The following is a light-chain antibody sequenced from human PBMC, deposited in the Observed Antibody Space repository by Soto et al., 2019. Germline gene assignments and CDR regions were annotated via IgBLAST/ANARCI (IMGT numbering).Light chain of an antibody. J-gene: IGKJ4*01. V-gene: IGKV3-20*01. CDR3: QQYGSSPLT. CDR2: RAS. CDR1: QSVSSDY. Sequence: EIVLTQSPGTLSLSPGESATLSCRASQSVSSDYLAWYQQKPGQTPKVLIYRASSRATGIPDRFSGSGSGTDFTLTISRLDPEDFAVYYCQQYGSSPLTFGGGNKGEIK.